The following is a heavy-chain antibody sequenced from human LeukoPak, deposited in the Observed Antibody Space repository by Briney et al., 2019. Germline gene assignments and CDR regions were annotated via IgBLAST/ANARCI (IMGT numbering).Heavy chain of an antibody. CDR1: GGSISSYY. V-gene: IGHV4-59*12. CDR2: IYYSGST. J-gene: IGHJ5*02. CDR3: ARVPDSGSYGRNWFDP. Sequence: PSETLSLTCTVSGGSISSYYWSWIRQPPGKGLECIGSIYYSGSTDYNPSLKSRVTISVDTSKNQFSLNLNSVTAADTAVYYCARVPDSGSYGRNWFDPWGQGTLVTVSS. D-gene: IGHD1-26*01.